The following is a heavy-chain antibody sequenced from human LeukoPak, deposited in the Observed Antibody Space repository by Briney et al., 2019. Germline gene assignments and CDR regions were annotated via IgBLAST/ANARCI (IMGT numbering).Heavy chain of an antibody. J-gene: IGHJ4*02. V-gene: IGHV3-48*03. Sequence: GGSLRLSCAASGFTFSSCEMNWVRQAPGKGLEWVSYISSSGSTIYYADSVKGRFTISRDNAKNSLYLQMNSLRAEDTAVYYCARDTHDYGDRRVDYWGQGTLVTVSS. CDR1: GFTFSSCE. CDR3: ARDTHDYGDRRVDY. CDR2: ISSSGSTI. D-gene: IGHD4-17*01.